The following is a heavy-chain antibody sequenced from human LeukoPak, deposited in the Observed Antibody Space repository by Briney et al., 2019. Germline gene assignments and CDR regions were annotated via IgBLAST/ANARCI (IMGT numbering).Heavy chain of an antibody. Sequence: GGSLRLSCAASGFTFDAYTMHWVRQAPGKGLEWVSLISWDGDSSYYADSVKGRFTISRDNAKNSLYLQMNSLRAEDTALYYCAKGYGDYYYYGMDVWGQGTTVTVSS. CDR3: AKGYGDYYYYGMDV. CDR1: GFTFDAYT. J-gene: IGHJ6*02. V-gene: IGHV3-43*01. CDR2: ISWDGDSS. D-gene: IGHD4-17*01.